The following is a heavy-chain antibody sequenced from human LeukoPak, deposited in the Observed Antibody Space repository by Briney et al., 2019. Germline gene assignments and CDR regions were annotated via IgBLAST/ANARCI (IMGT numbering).Heavy chain of an antibody. D-gene: IGHD3-16*01. Sequence: GAPLKISCQRSGYRFSTSWIAWVRQALGKCLEWLDSIYIGDSDPRYSPSFQGHVTMSADKSVNTASLQWNSLQGSDTGIYYCAKVKSFGYWFFDLWGRGTLVAVSS. CDR1: GYRFSTSW. J-gene: IGHJ2*01. CDR2: IYIGDSDP. CDR3: AKVKSFGYWFFDL. V-gene: IGHV5-51*01.